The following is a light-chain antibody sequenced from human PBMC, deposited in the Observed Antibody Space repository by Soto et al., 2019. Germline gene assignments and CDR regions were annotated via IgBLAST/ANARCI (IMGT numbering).Light chain of an antibody. CDR3: SSYTRSNIRV. Sequence: QPVLTQPASVSGSPGQSITISCTGTSSDVGAYNSVSWYQQHPGRAPKLMIYDVSNRPLGVSYRFSGSKSGDTASLTISGLQAEDEADYYCSSYTRSNIRVFGGGTKLTVL. V-gene: IGLV2-14*01. J-gene: IGLJ3*02. CDR2: DVS. CDR1: SSDVGAYNS.